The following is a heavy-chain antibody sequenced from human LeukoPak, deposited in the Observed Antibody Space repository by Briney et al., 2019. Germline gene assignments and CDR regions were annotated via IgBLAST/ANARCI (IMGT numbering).Heavy chain of an antibody. J-gene: IGHJ4*02. CDR3: TRVGYIDEGIDY. CDR1: GFTFSSYA. Sequence: PGGSLRLSCVASGFTFSSYAMSWVRQAPGKGLEWVSAISGSGVTTHYAGSVKGRFSISRDNAKNSLYLQMNSLRAEDTAIYYCTRVGYIDEGIDYWGQGTLVTVSS. CDR2: ISGSGVTT. D-gene: IGHD5-24*01. V-gene: IGHV3-23*01.